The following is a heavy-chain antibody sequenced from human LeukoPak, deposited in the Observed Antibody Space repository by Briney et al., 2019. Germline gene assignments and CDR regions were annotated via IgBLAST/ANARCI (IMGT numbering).Heavy chain of an antibody. Sequence: GGSLRLSCAASGFTFSDYTMRWVRQAPGKRLEYVSAITSNGGNIHYANSVKGRFTISRDNSKNSLYLQMGGLRTEDMAVYHCARVKAGATISELYYYYMDVWGKGTTVTVSS. CDR1: GFTFSDYT. CDR2: ITSNGGNI. V-gene: IGHV3-64*01. J-gene: IGHJ6*03. D-gene: IGHD1-26*01. CDR3: ARVKAGATISELYYYYMDV.